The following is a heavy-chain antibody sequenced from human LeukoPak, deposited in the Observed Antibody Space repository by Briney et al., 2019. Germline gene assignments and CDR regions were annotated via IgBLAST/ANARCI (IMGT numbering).Heavy chain of an antibody. CDR3: ARLPPRRHFDWLRTNWFDP. D-gene: IGHD3-9*01. CDR1: GYSFTSYW. J-gene: IGHJ5*02. Sequence: GESLKIFCKGSGYSFTSYWIGWVRQMPGKGLEGMGIIYPGDSDTRYSPSFQGQVTISADKSISTASLQWSSLKASDTAMYYCARLPPRRHFDWLRTNWFDPWGQGTLVTVSS. V-gene: IGHV5-51*01. CDR2: IYPGDSDT.